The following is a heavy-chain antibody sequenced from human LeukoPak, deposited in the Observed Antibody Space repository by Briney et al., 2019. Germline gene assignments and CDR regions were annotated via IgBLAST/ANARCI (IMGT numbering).Heavy chain of an antibody. CDR3: ARVPFSSGWYDY. CDR1: GFIFSNFG. Sequence: GGSLRLSCAASGFIFSNFGMHWARQAPGRGLEFVSRISSNGGTTYYADSLKGRFTISRDNSKNTVYLQMASLRPEDMAVYYCARVPFSSGWYDYWGQGTLVTVSS. CDR2: ISSNGGTT. D-gene: IGHD6-19*01. J-gene: IGHJ4*02. V-gene: IGHV3-64*02.